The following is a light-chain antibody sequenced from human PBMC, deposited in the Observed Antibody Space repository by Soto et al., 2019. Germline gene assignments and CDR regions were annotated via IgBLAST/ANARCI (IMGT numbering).Light chain of an antibody. CDR2: GAS. CDR3: QQYSNWPSWT. J-gene: IGKJ1*01. Sequence: EKVMTQSPATLSMSPGERATLSCRASQSVSSFLAWYQQKPGQAPRLLIYGASTRATGIPARFSGSGSGTEFPLTISSLQSEDFAVHHGQQYSNWPSWTFGQGTKVEVK. CDR1: QSVSSF. V-gene: IGKV3-15*01.